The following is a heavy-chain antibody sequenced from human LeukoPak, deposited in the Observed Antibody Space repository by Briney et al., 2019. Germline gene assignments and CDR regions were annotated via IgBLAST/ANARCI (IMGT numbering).Heavy chain of an antibody. CDR3: ASSDSSSWDAFDY. Sequence: SETLSLTCTVSGGSISSSSYYWGWIRQPPGKGLEWIGSIYYSGSTYCNPSLKSRVTISVDTSKNQFSLKLSSVTAADTAVYYCASSDSSSWDAFDYWGQGTLVTVSS. V-gene: IGHV4-39*01. CDR1: GGSISSSSYY. J-gene: IGHJ4*02. D-gene: IGHD6-13*01. CDR2: IYYSGST.